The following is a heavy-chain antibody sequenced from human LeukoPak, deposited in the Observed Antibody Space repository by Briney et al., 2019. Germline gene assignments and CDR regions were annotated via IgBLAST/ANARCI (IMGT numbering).Heavy chain of an antibody. CDR2: LDWHDDK. J-gene: IGHJ4*02. Sequence: ESGPTLVNPTQTLTLTCTFSGFSLSTSGTCVSWIRQPPAKALEWLARLDWHDDKYYSTSLKTRLTISNDTSKNQVVLTMTNMDPVDTATYYCARIAAAGTGFDYWGQGTLVTVSS. V-gene: IGHV2-70*11. CDR3: ARIAAAGTGFDY. D-gene: IGHD6-13*01. CDR1: GFSLSTSGTC.